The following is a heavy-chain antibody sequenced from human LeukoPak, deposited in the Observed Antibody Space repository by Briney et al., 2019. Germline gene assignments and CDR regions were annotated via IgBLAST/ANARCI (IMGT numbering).Heavy chain of an antibody. Sequence: GGSLRLSCGASGFTFSTYWMTWVRQAPGKGLEWVANIREDGSEIFYVDSVKGRFTISRDNAKNSMYLQMNSLRVEDSGLYYCKRDGSWSGYDYWGQGTLGTVSS. V-gene: IGHV3-7*03. CDR1: GFTFSTYW. CDR3: KRDGSWSGYDY. CDR2: IREDGSEI. J-gene: IGHJ4*02. D-gene: IGHD3-3*01.